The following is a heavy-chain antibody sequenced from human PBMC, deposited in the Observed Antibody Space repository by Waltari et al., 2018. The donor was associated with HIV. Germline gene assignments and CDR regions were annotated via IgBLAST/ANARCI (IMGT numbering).Heavy chain of an antibody. CDR3: ARSTPPYSSGWEYYFDY. CDR2: IDWDDDK. D-gene: IGHD6-19*01. J-gene: IGHJ4*02. V-gene: IGHV2-70*15. CDR1: GFPLSTSGMC. Sequence: QVTLRESGPALVKPTQTLTLTCTFSGFPLSTSGMCVSWIRQPPGKALEWLARIDWDDDKYYSTSLKTRLTVSKDTSKNQVVLTMTNMDPVDTATYYCARSTPPYSSGWEYYFDYWGQGTLVTVSS.